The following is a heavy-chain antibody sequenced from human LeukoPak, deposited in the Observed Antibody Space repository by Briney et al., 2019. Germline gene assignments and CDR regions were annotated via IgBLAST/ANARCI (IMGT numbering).Heavy chain of an antibody. CDR2: INPNSGGT. CDR1: GYTFTGYY. V-gene: IGHV1-2*02. D-gene: IGHD6-13*01. CDR3: ASHEDPYSSSFNWFDP. J-gene: IGHJ5*02. Sequence: ASVKVSCKASGYTFTGYYMHWVRQAPGQGLEWMGWINPNSGGTNYAQKFQGRVTMTRDTSISTAYMELSSLRSEDTAVYYCASHEDPYSSSFNWFDPWGQGTLVTVSS.